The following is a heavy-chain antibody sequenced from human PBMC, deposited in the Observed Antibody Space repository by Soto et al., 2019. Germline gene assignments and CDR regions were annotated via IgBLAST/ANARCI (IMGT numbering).Heavy chain of an antibody. V-gene: IGHV4-59*01. J-gene: IGHJ6*02. CDR1: GGSISSYY. Sequence: QVQLQESGPGLVKPSETLSLTCTVSGGSISSYYWSWIRRPPGKGLQWMGYIYYSGSSTYNPSLKSRVTISVDTSKNPFSPKLRSGTAGDTAVHYCTRRYVTSMDVWGPGTTVTVSS. CDR3: TRRYVTSMDV. CDR2: IYYSGSS. D-gene: IGHD2-2*01.